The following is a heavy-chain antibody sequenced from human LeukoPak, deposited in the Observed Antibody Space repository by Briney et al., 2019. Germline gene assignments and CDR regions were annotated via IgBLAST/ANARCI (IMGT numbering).Heavy chain of an antibody. CDR2: IGPTGRST. Sequence: GVSLRLSCAASGLTFNIYAISWVRQAPGNGLEWVSAIGPTGRSTYYADSVKGRFTISRDNSKNTLYLQMNSLRAEDTAIYYCASLSQWRNLDYWGQGTLVTVSS. J-gene: IGHJ4*02. CDR3: ASLSQWRNLDY. CDR1: GLTFNIYA. V-gene: IGHV3-23*01. D-gene: IGHD6-19*01.